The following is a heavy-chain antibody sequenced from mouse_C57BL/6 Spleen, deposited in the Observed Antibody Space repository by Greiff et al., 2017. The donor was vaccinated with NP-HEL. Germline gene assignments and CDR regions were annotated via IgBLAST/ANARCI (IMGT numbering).Heavy chain of an antibody. CDR3: ARTGGLDC. CDR1: GYTFTSYW. J-gene: IGHJ2*01. CDR2: IYPSDSET. Sequence: VRRKQNGAELVRPGSSVKLSCKASGYTFTSYWMDWVKQRPGQGLEWIGNIYPSDSETHYNQKFKDKATLTVDKSSSTAYMQLSSLTSEDSAVYYCARTGGLDCWGQGTTLTVSS. V-gene: IGHV1-61*01.